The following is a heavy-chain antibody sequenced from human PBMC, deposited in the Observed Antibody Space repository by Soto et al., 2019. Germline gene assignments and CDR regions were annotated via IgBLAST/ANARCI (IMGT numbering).Heavy chain of an antibody. V-gene: IGHV3-7*03. CDR3: AREQLVRTLVYSAHYYYYYGMDV. D-gene: IGHD6-6*01. CDR1: GFTFSSYW. CDR2: IKQDGSEK. J-gene: IGHJ6*02. Sequence: GGSLRVSWAASGFTFSSYWMSWVRQAPGKGLEWVANIKQDGSEKYYVDSVKGRFTISRDNAKNSLYLQMNSLRSEDTAVYYCAREQLVRTLVYSAHYYYYYGMDVWGQGTTVTVSS.